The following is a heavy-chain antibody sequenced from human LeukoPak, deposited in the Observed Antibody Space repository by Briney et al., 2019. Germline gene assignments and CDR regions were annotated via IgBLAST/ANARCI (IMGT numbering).Heavy chain of an antibody. D-gene: IGHD3-3*01. Sequence: GGSLRLSCAASGFTVSSNYMSWVRQAPGKGLEWVSVIYSGGSTYYADSVKGRFTISRDNSKNTLYLQMNSLRAEDTAVYYCGREIRSGYPYYFDYWGQGTLVTVSS. CDR2: IYSGGST. V-gene: IGHV3-66*01. J-gene: IGHJ4*02. CDR3: GREIRSGYPYYFDY. CDR1: GFTVSSNY.